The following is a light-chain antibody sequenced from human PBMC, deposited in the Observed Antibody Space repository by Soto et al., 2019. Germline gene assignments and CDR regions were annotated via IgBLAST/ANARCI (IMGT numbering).Light chain of an antibody. J-gene: IGKJ1*01. CDR3: HQYNNGHLT. Sequence: ERVMTQSPATLSVSPGERATLSCRASQSVSSNLAWYQQKPGQAPRLLIYGASTRATGIPARFSGSGSGTEFTLTISSLQSEDFAVYYCHQYNNGHLTFGQGTKVDIK. CDR2: GAS. CDR1: QSVSSN. V-gene: IGKV3-15*01.